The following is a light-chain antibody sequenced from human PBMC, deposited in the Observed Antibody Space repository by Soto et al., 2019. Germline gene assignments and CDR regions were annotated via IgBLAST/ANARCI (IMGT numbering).Light chain of an antibody. V-gene: IGKV1-39*01. CDR3: QQCLTTPRT. CDR2: GAS. CDR1: QTISMC. Sequence: DIQMTQFPSSLSASVGDRVTITCRASQTISMCLNWYQQKAGTAPKLLIYGASDLESGIPSRFSGSGSGTYFTLTISSLQPEDFAIYYCQQCLTTPRTFGQGTRVEI. J-gene: IGKJ1*01.